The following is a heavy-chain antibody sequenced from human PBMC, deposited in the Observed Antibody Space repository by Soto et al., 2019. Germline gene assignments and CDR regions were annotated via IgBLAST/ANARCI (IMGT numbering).Heavy chain of an antibody. CDR2: IYYSGST. Sequence: SETLSLTCTVSGGSISSSSYYWGWIRQPPGKGLEWIGSIYYSGSTYYNPSLKSRVTISVDTSKNQFSLKLSSVTAADTAVYYCAGTQDSSSPIFDYWGQGTLVTVSS. V-gene: IGHV4-39*01. CDR3: AGTQDSSSPIFDY. CDR1: GGSISSSSYY. J-gene: IGHJ4*02. D-gene: IGHD6-6*01.